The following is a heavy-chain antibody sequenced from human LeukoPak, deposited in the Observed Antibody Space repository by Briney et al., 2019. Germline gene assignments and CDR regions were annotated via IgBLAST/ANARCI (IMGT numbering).Heavy chain of an antibody. CDR2: ITAGGGST. CDR1: GFTFSIYA. Sequence: GGSLRLSCAASGFTFSIYAMSWVRQAPGKGLEWVSSITAGGGSTYYVDSVKGRFTISRDNSENTLDLQMNSLSAEDTALYYCAKLYGDYKHAFHIWGQGTMVTVSS. J-gene: IGHJ3*02. D-gene: IGHD4-17*01. V-gene: IGHV3-23*01. CDR3: AKLYGDYKHAFHI.